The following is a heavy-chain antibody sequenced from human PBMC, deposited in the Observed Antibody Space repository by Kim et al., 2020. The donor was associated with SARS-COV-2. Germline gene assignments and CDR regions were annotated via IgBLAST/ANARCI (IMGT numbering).Heavy chain of an antibody. Sequence: GGSLRLSCAASGFTFSSYGMHWVRQAPGKGLEWVAVISYDGSNKYYADSVKGRFTISRDNSKNTLYLQMNSLRAEDTAVYYCAKKHYDFWSGYTPPPSPFDYWGQGTLVTVSS. V-gene: IGHV3-30*18. D-gene: IGHD3-3*01. CDR1: GFTFSSYG. J-gene: IGHJ4*02. CDR2: ISYDGSNK. CDR3: AKKHYDFWSGYTPPPSPFDY.